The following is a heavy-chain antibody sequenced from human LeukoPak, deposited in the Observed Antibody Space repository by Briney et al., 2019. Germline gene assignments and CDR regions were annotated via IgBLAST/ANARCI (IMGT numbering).Heavy chain of an antibody. CDR2: IFFSGGT. J-gene: IGHJ3*02. CDR1: GGSISSSY. CDR3: ARDTTMIVVGHAFDI. V-gene: IGHV4-59*01. D-gene: IGHD3-22*01. Sequence: SETLSLTCTVSGGSISSSYWHWVRQCPGQGQEWIGYIFFSGGTSYNPSLKSRVTISGDTSKNQFSLKLSSVTAADTAVYYCARDTTMIVVGHAFDIWGQGTTVTVSS.